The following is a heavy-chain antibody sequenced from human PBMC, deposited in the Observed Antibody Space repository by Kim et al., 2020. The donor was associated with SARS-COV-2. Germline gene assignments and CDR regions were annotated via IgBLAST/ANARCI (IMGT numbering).Heavy chain of an antibody. D-gene: IGHD2-15*01. CDR3: ARDLTVVGRDY. CDR1: GFTFSSYS. CDR2: ISSSSSYI. V-gene: IGHV3-21*01. Sequence: GGSLRLSCAASGFTFSSYSMNWVRQAPGKGLEWVSSISSSSSYIYYADSVKGRFTISRDNAKNSLYLEINSLRAEDTAVYYCARDLTVVGRDYWGQGTLVTVSS. J-gene: IGHJ4*02.